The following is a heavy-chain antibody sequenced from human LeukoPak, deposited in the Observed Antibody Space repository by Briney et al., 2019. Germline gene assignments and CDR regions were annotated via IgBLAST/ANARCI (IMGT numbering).Heavy chain of an antibody. CDR3: ARSSNGWYGTVDY. CDR1: GGTFSSYA. D-gene: IGHD6-19*01. V-gene: IGHV1-69*05. J-gene: IGHJ4*02. CDR2: IIPIFGTA. Sequence: SVKVSCKASGGTFSSYAISWVRQAPGQGLEWMGGIIPIFGTANYAQEFQGRVTITTDESTSTAYMELSSLRSEDTAVYYCARSSNGWYGTVDYWGQGTLVTVSS.